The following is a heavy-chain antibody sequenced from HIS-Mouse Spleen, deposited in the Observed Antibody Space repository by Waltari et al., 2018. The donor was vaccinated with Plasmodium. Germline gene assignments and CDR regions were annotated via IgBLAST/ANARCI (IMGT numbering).Heavy chain of an antibody. V-gene: IGHV3-7*01. CDR3: ASSWYWYFDL. CDR1: GFTFSSYW. CDR2: IKQDGSEK. Sequence: EVQLVESGGGLVQPGGSLRLSCAASGFTFSSYWMRWVGQAPGKGLECVAKIKQDGSEKYYVDSVKGRFTISRDNAKNSLYLQMNSLRAEDTAVYYCASSWYWYFDLWGRGTLVTVSS. D-gene: IGHD6-13*01. J-gene: IGHJ2*01.